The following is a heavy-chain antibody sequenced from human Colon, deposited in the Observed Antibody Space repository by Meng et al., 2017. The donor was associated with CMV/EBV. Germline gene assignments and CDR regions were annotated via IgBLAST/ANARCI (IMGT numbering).Heavy chain of an antibody. D-gene: IGHD1-26*01. J-gene: IGHJ4*02. CDR2: SLGSGEST. Sequence: FHLRSYAMAWVSQDPGKGLEWVSVSLGSGESTHYADSVKGRFTISRDNSKNTVYLQMNRLRAEDTAVYYCAKDRWGVGTTLDPFDYWGQGTLVTVSS. CDR1: FHLRSYA. V-gene: IGHV3-23*01. CDR3: AKDRWGVGTTLDPFDY.